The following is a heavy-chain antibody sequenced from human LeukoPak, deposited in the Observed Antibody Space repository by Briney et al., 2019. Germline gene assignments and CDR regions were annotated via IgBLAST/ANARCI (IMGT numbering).Heavy chain of an antibody. CDR1: GFTFSSYS. CDR3: ARVWGIAAAGGEIEY. Sequence: GGSLRLSCAASGFTFSSYSMNWVRQAPGKGLEWVSCISSSSSTIYYADSVKGRFTVSRDNAKNSLYLQMNSLRDEDTAVYYCARVWGIAAAGGEIEYWGQGTLVTVSS. J-gene: IGHJ4*02. D-gene: IGHD6-13*01. CDR2: ISSSSSTI. V-gene: IGHV3-48*02.